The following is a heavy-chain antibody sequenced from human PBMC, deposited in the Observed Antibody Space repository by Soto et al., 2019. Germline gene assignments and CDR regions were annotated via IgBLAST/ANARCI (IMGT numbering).Heavy chain of an antibody. CDR1: GYTLPNYS. D-gene: IGHD2-8*01. CDR2: INPGTGYT. Sequence: QVQFVQSGAVVKKPGASVRLSCKPSGYTLPNYSIQWVRQAAGQGLQWLGWINPGTGYTESSQRFQGRLTLTMDNSATTFYMDLTSLTSEDTAVYFCTRDLNGGNPFDYWGQGTLVTVSS. V-gene: IGHV1-3*01. J-gene: IGHJ4*02. CDR3: TRDLNGGNPFDY.